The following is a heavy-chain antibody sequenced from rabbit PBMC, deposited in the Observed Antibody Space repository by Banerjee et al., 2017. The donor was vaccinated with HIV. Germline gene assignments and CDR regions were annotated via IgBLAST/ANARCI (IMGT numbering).Heavy chain of an antibody. D-gene: IGHD3-1*01. CDR1: GFSFSGSYW. Sequence: QEQLEESGGDLAKPEGSLTLTCKVSGFSFSGSYWICWVRQAPGKGLEWIGCIYVGRSGGSAYASWAKGRFTISKASSTTETLEMSSLTAADTTTYFCARDAGNAGSNLRGPGTLVTVS. CDR2: IYVGRSGGS. J-gene: IGHJ4*01. V-gene: IGHV1S45*01. CDR3: ARDAGNAGSNL.